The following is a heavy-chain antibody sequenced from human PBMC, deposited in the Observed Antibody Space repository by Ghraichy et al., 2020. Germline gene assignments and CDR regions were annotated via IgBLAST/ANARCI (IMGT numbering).Heavy chain of an antibody. CDR2: ISGSGGST. D-gene: IGHD3-9*01. Sequence: GGSLRLSCAASGFTFSSYAMSWVRQAPGKGLEWVSAISGSGGSTYYADSVKGRFTISRDNSKNPLYLQMNSLRAEDTAVYYCAKFTFDWLFGVPLDYWGQGTLVTVSS. CDR1: GFTFSSYA. V-gene: IGHV3-23*01. J-gene: IGHJ4*02. CDR3: AKFTFDWLFGVPLDY.